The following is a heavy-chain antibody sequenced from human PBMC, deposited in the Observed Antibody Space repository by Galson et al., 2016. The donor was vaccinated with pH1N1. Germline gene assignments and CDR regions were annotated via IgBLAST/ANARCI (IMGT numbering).Heavy chain of an antibody. CDR3: TIDEEFSGLWDS. V-gene: IGHV3-15*07. CDR1: GFTFSNVW. CDR2: IKSRTDGGTT. D-gene: IGHD5-12*01. J-gene: IGHJ5*01. Sequence: RLSCAASGFTFSNVWMNWVRQAPGKGLEWVGRIKSRTDGGTTDYAAPVKARFTISRDDSKNTLYLQMNSLKTEDTGVYYCTIDEEFSGLWDSWGLGTLVTVSS.